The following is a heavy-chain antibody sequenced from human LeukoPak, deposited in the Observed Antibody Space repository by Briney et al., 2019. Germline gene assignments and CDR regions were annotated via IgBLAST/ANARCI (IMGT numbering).Heavy chain of an antibody. CDR3: ARERYDAFDI. J-gene: IGHJ3*02. CDR2: ISGSGGST. Sequence: PGGSLRLSCAASGFTFSSYAMSWVRQAPGKGLEWVSVISGSGGSTYYADSVKGRFTISRDNAKNSLYLQMNSLRAEDTAVYYCARERYDAFDIWGQGTMVTVSS. D-gene: IGHD1-1*01. CDR1: GFTFSSYA. V-gene: IGHV3-23*01.